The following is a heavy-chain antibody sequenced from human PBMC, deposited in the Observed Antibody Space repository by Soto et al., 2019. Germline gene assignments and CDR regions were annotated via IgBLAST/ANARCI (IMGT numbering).Heavy chain of an antibody. CDR3: ARGDRCSGGSCAHLDY. CDR2: INHSGST. V-gene: IGHV4-34*01. D-gene: IGHD2-15*01. CDR1: GGSFSGYY. Sequence: QVQLQQWGAGLLKPSETLSLTCAVYGGSFSGYYWSWIRQPPGKGLEWIGEINHSGSTNYNPSLKSRVTISVDTSKIQFALKLSSVTAADTAVYYCARGDRCSGGSCAHLDYWGQGTLVTVSS. J-gene: IGHJ4*02.